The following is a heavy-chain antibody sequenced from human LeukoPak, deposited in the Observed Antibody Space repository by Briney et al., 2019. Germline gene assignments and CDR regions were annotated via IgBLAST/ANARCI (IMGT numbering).Heavy chain of an antibody. CDR3: ARGGVDYYGSGTYYLMYYFDY. CDR1: GFTFSDYC. CDR2: ISSSGSTI. V-gene: IGHV3-11*01. Sequence: GGSLRLSCAASGFTFSDYCMSWIRQAPGKGLEWVSYISSSGSTIYYADSVKGRFTISRDNAKNSLYLQMNSLRAEDTAVYFCARGGVDYYGSGTYYLMYYFDYWGQGALVTVSS. J-gene: IGHJ4*02. D-gene: IGHD3-10*01.